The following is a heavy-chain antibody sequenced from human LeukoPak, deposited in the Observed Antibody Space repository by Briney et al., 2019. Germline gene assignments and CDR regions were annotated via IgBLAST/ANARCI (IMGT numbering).Heavy chain of an antibody. CDR1: GFTLSSYS. V-gene: IGHV3-21*01. Sequence: GGSLRLSCAASGFTLSSYSMNWVRQAPGKGLEWVSSISSSSSYIYYADSVKGRFTISRDNAKNSLYLQMNSLRAEDTAVYYCARAHRKGDAFDIWGQGTMVTVSS. CDR2: ISSSSSYI. CDR3: ARAHRKGDAFDI. J-gene: IGHJ3*02.